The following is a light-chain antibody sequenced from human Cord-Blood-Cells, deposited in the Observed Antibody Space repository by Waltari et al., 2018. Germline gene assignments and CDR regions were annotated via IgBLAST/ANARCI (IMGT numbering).Light chain of an antibody. CDR3: SSYTSSSTLVV. CDR1: SSDVGGYNY. Sequence: QSALTQPASVSGSPGQSITISCTGTSSDVGGYNYVSWYQQHPGKAPKLMIYEVNNRPAGVSNRFSGSKSGNTASLTSSGLQAEDEADYYCSSYTSSSTLVVFGTGTKVTVL. CDR2: EVN. V-gene: IGLV2-14*01. J-gene: IGLJ1*01.